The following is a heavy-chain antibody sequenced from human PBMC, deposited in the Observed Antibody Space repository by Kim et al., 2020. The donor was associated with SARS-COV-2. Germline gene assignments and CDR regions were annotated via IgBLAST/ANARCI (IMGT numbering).Heavy chain of an antibody. V-gene: IGHV1-46*01. CDR1: GYTFADYY. J-gene: IGHJ5*01. Sequence: ASVKVSCKTSGYTFADYYINWVRQAPGQGLDWIGIISRTGGGTTYAQKFQGRVTMTRDASTTTVYLELRSLMSEDTAVYFCARAGVAAIWFDSWGQGTLV. D-gene: IGHD3-10*01. CDR3: ARAGVAAIWFDS. CDR2: ISRTGGGT.